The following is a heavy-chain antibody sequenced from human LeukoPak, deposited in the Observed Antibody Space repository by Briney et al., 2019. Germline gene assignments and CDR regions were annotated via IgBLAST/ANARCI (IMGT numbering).Heavy chain of an antibody. Sequence: SETLSLTCTVSGGSITNTNYYWAWIRQPPGEGLEWIGSVYHSGITYYTPSLKSRVSISVDTSKNQFSLKLSSVTAADAAVYYCATAPLSGWYYFDYWGQGTLVTVSS. J-gene: IGHJ4*02. CDR3: ATAPLSGWYYFDY. D-gene: IGHD2-8*01. CDR1: GGSITNTNYY. CDR2: VYHSGIT. V-gene: IGHV4-39*07.